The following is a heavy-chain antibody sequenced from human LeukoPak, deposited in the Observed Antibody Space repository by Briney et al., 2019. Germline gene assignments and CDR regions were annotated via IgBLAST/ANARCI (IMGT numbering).Heavy chain of an antibody. CDR3: AKETRLGTNFDY. CDR1: GFTFNSYA. Sequence: PGGSLRLSCAASGFTFNSYAMHWVRQAPGKGLEWVAVISYDGSNKYYADSVKGRFTISRDNSKNTLYLQMNSLRAEDTAVYYCAKETRLGTNFDYWGQGTLVTVSS. D-gene: IGHD1-7*01. J-gene: IGHJ4*02. V-gene: IGHV3-30*04. CDR2: ISYDGSNK.